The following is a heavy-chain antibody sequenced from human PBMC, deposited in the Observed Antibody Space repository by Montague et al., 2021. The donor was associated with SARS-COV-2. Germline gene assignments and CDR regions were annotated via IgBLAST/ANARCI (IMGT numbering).Heavy chain of an antibody. CDR3: ARHVSGSLTHFHH. CDR2: IYYSGST. D-gene: IGHD1-26*01. J-gene: IGHJ1*01. CDR1: GGSIRSGGYY. V-gene: IGHV4-61*08. Sequence: SETLSLTCTVSGGSIRSGGYYWSRIRQPPGKGLEWIGYIYYSGSTNYNPSLKSRVTISVDTSKNQFSLNLSSVTAADTAVYYCARHVSGSLTHFHHWGQGSLVTVSS.